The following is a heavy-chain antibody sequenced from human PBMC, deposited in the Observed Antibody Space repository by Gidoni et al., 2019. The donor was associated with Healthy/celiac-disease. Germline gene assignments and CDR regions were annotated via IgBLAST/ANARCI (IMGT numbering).Heavy chain of an antibody. CDR1: GYTFTGYY. J-gene: IGHJ4*02. CDR3: ARDAGTYDFWSGYYTEEHGGPIDY. CDR2: INPNSGGT. D-gene: IGHD3-3*01. V-gene: IGHV1-2*06. Sequence: QVQLVQSGAEVKKPGASVKVSCKASGYTFTGYYMHWVRQAPGQGLEWMGRINPNSGGTNYAQKSQGRVTMTRDTSISTAYMELSRLRSDDTAVYYCARDAGTYDFWSGYYTEEHGGPIDYWGQGTLVTVSS.